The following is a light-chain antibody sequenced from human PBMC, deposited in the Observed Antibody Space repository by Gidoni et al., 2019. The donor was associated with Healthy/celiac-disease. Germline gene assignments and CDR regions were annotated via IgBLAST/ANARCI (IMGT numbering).Light chain of an antibody. V-gene: IGKV1-33*01. CDR1: QDISNY. J-gene: IGKJ3*01. CDR2: DAS. CDR3: QQYDNLVFT. Sequence: IQMNQSPSSLSASVGDRVTITCQASQDISNYLNWYQQKPGKAPKLLIYDASNLETGFPSRFSGSGSGTDFTFTISSLQLEDIATYYCQQYDNLVFTFGPGTKVDIK.